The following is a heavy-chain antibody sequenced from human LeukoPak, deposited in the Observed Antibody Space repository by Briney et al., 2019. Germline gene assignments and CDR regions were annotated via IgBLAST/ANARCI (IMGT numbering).Heavy chain of an antibody. Sequence: PGGSLRLSCAASGFTFSSYGMHWVRQAPGKGLEWVAVIWYDGSNKYYADSVKGRFTISRDNAKNSLYLQMNSLRDEDTAVYFCARDLLDYWGQGTLVTVSS. CDR2: IWYDGSNK. V-gene: IGHV3-33*01. J-gene: IGHJ4*02. CDR1: GFTFSSYG. CDR3: ARDLLDY.